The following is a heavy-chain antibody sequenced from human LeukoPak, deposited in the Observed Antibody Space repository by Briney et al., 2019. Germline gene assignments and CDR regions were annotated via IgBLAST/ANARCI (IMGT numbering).Heavy chain of an antibody. V-gene: IGHV1-2*02. Sequence: ASVKVSCKASGYTFTGYYMHWVRQAPGQGLEWMGWINPNSGGTNYAQKFQGRVTMTRDTSISTAYMELSRLRSDDTAVYYCARAWDYYDSSGYSFDYWGQGTLVTVSS. CDR2: INPNSGGT. D-gene: IGHD3-22*01. CDR1: GYTFTGYY. CDR3: ARAWDYYDSSGYSFDY. J-gene: IGHJ4*02.